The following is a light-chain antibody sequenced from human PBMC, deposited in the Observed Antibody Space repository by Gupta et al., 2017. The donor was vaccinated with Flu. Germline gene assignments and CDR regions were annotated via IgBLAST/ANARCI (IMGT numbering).Light chain of an antibody. Sequence: QSALTQPASVSGSPGQSITISCTGTSSDVSGYNSVSWYQQHPDKAPKLMIYDVNYRPSGVSNRFSGSKSGNAASLTISGLQAEDEADYYCSSYTGSSTPRVFGTGTKVTVL. CDR2: DVN. CDR1: SSDVSGYNS. V-gene: IGLV2-14*01. CDR3: SSYTGSSTPRV. J-gene: IGLJ1*01.